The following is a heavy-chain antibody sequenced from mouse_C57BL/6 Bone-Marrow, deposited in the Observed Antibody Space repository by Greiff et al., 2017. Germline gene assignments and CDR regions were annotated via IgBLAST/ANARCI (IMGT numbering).Heavy chain of an antibody. CDR3: ARRFITTVVAPGEYYFDY. J-gene: IGHJ2*01. V-gene: IGHV14-3*01. CDR1: GFNIKNTY. D-gene: IGHD1-1*01. CDR2: IDPANGNT. Sequence: EVQLQQSVAELVRPGASVKLSCTASGFNIKNTYMHWVKQRPEQGLEWIGRIDPANGNTKYAPKFQGKATITADTSSNTAYLQLSSLTSEDTAIYYCARRFITTVVAPGEYYFDYWGQGTTLTVSS.